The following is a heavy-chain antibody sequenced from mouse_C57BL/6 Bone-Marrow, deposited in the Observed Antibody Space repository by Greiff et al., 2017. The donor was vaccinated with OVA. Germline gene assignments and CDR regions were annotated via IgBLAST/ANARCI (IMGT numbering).Heavy chain of an antibody. J-gene: IGHJ1*03. CDR1: GFSLSTFGMG. V-gene: IGHV8-8*01. CDR3: AHEGDDYGSSYVGWYFDV. Sequence: QVTLKVSGPGILQPSQTLSLTCSFSGFSLSTFGMGVGWLRQPSGKGLVWLAHIWWDDDKYYTPALKSRLILSKDTSKNQVFLKIANVDTADTATYYCAHEGDDYGSSYVGWYFDVWGTGTTVTVSS. D-gene: IGHD1-1*01. CDR2: IWWDDDK.